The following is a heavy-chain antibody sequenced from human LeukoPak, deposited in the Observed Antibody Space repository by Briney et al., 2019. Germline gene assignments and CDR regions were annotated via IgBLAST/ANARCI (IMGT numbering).Heavy chain of an antibody. CDR2: ISYDGSNK. J-gene: IGHJ4*02. CDR3: ARAATIAAAGTPNDY. Sequence: GGSLRLSCAASGFTFSSYGMHWVRQAPGKGLEWVAVISYDGSNKYYADSVKGRFTISRDNSKNTLYLQMNSLRAEDTAVYYCARAATIAAAGTPNDYWGQGTLVTVSS. D-gene: IGHD6-13*01. V-gene: IGHV3-30*03. CDR1: GFTFSSYG.